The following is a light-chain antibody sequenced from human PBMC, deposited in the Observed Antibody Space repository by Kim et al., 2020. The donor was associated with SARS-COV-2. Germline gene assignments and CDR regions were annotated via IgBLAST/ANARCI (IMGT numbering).Light chain of an antibody. V-gene: IGLV1-47*01. J-gene: IGLJ3*02. CDR2: RNN. CDR1: TSTFGKYA. Sequence: GQRVTISCSGSTSTFGKYAVYWYQQPSGTAPKLLIYRNNQRPSRVRDRFSGAKSGTSASLAISGLRSEDEADYYCASWDDSLAGPVFGGGTQLTVL. CDR3: ASWDDSLAGPV.